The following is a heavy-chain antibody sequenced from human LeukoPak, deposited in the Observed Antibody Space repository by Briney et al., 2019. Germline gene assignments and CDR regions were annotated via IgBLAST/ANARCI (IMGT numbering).Heavy chain of an antibody. Sequence: SETLSLTCTVSGGSISSSSYYWGWIRQPPGKGLEWIGSIYYSGSTYYNPSLKSRVTISVDTSKNQFSLKLSSVTAADTAVYYCARDAPASALMITFGGVTDYWGQGTLVTVSS. CDR3: ARDAPASALMITFGGVTDY. J-gene: IGHJ4*02. CDR2: IYYSGST. CDR1: GGSISSSSYY. D-gene: IGHD3-16*01. V-gene: IGHV4-39*07.